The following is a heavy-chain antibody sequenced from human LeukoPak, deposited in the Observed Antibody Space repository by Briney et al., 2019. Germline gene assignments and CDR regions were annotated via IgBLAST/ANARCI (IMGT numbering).Heavy chain of an antibody. J-gene: IGHJ4*02. Sequence: PGGSLRLSCAASGFTFSSYAMSWVRQAPGKGLEWVSAISGSGGSTYYADSVKGRFTISRDISKNTLYLQMNSLRAEDTAIYYCAISPPDMVVTSLRSGGYWGQGTLVTVSS. CDR2: ISGSGGST. V-gene: IGHV3-23*01. CDR1: GFTFSSYA. CDR3: AISPPDMVVTSLRSGGY. D-gene: IGHD4/OR15-4a*01.